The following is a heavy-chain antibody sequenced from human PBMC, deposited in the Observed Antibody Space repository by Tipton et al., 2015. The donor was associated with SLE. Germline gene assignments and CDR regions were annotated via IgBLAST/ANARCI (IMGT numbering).Heavy chain of an antibody. CDR3: AREVGKGYYFDY. CDR1: GVSISRSSYY. J-gene: IGHJ4*02. CDR2: IYYSGST. Sequence: GLVKPSKTLSLICTVSGVSISRSSYYWGWIRHHPGKGLELIGTIYYSGSTYYKPSLKTRLTISVDTSKNQFSLNLSSVTAADTAVYYCAREVGKGYYFDYWGQGILVTVSS. V-gene: IGHV4-39*07. D-gene: IGHD1-26*01.